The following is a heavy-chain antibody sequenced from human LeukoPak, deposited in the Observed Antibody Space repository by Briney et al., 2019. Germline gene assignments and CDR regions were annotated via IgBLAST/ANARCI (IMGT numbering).Heavy chain of an antibody. CDR3: ARHSDVWFGELLANFDY. V-gene: IGHV4-38-2*01. Sequence: PSETLSLTCAVSGYSISSGYYWAWIRHPPGKGLEWIGSIYHSGSTYYNPSLKSRVTISVDTSKHQFSLKLSSVTAAHTAVYYCARHSDVWFGELLANFDYWGQGTLVTVSS. CDR1: GYSISSGYY. J-gene: IGHJ4*02. CDR2: IYHSGST. D-gene: IGHD3-10*01.